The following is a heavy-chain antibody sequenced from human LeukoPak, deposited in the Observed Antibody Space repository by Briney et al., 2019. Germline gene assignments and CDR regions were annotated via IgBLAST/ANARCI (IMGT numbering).Heavy chain of an antibody. CDR1: GFTFDDYA. J-gene: IGHJ4*02. CDR3: ARDRDWYSSSNNFDY. D-gene: IGHD6-6*01. Sequence: PGRSLRLSCAASGFTFDDYAMHWVRQAPGKGLEWVSGISWNSGSIGYADSVKGRFTISRDNAKNSLYLQMNSLRAEDTAVYYCARDRDWYSSSNNFDYWGQGTLVTVSS. CDR2: ISWNSGSI. V-gene: IGHV3-9*01.